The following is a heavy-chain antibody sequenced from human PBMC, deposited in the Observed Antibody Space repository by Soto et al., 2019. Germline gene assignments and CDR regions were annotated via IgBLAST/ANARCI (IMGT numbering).Heavy chain of an antibody. V-gene: IGHV4-34*01. CDR3: ARGIPGSYYFDY. J-gene: IGHJ4*02. D-gene: IGHD3-10*01. Sequence: PSETLSLTCAVYGGSFSGYYWSWIRQPPGKGLEWIGEINHSGSTNYNPSLKSRVTISVDTSKNQFSLKLSSVTAADTAVYYCARGIPGSYYFDYWGQGTLVTVSS. CDR2: INHSGST. CDR1: GGSFSGYY.